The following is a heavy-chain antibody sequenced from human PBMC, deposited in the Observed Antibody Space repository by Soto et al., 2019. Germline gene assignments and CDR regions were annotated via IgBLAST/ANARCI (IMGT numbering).Heavy chain of an antibody. D-gene: IGHD3-22*01. CDR2: INPNSGGT. J-gene: IGHJ3*02. V-gene: IGHV1-2*02. CDR1: GYTFTGYY. Sequence: ASVKVSCKASGYTFTGYYMHWVRQAPGQGLEWMGWINPNSGGTNYAQKLQGRVTMTRDTSISTAYMELSRLRSDDTAVYYCARNYYDSSGKPSGAFDIWGQGTMVTVSS. CDR3: ARNYYDSSGKPSGAFDI.